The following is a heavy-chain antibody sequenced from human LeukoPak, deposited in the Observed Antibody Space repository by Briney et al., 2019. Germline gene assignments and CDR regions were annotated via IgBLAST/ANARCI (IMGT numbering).Heavy chain of an antibody. J-gene: IGHJ4*02. Sequence: SETLSLTCAVSGGSISSSNWWSWVRQPPGKGLEWIGEIYHSGSTNYNPSLKSRVTISVDSSNNQFSLKLNSVTAADTAVYYCARSSGWHLDYWGQGTLVTVSS. CDR2: IYHSGST. CDR3: ARSSGWHLDY. D-gene: IGHD6-19*01. V-gene: IGHV4-4*02. CDR1: GGSISSSNW.